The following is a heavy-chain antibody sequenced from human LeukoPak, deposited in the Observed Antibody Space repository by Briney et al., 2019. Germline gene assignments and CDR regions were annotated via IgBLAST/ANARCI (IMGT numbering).Heavy chain of an antibody. Sequence: PGGSLRLSCAASGFTFSSYSMNWVRQAPGKGLEWVSYISSSSSTIYYADSVKGRFTISRDNAKNSLFLQMNSVRAEDTAIYYCARDLGWFHFDSWGQGTLVTVSS. CDR3: ARDLGWFHFDS. V-gene: IGHV3-48*04. J-gene: IGHJ4*02. CDR2: ISSSSSTI. CDR1: GFTFSSYS. D-gene: IGHD2-15*01.